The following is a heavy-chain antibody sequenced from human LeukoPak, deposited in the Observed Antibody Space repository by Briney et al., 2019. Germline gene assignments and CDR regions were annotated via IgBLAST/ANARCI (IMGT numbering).Heavy chain of an antibody. J-gene: IGHJ3*02. CDR3: ARAGSDYDFWSGYYREAFDI. CDR1: GGTFSSYA. CDR2: IIPIFGTA. D-gene: IGHD3-3*01. V-gene: IGHV1-69*05. Sequence: SVKVSCKASGGTFSSYAISWVRQAPGKGLEWMGGIIPIFGTANYAQKFQGRVTITTDESMSTAYMELSSLRSEDTAVYYCARAGSDYDFWSGYYREAFDIWGQGTMVTVSS.